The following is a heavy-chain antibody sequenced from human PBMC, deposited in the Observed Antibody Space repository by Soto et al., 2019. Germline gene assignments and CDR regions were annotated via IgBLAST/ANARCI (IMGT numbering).Heavy chain of an antibody. Sequence: SETLSLTCAVYGGSFSGYYWSWIRQPPGKGLEWIGEINHSGSTNYNPSLKSRVTISVDTSKNQFSLKLSSVTAADTAVYYCARGGGPATYYYYYMDVWGKGTTVTVSS. D-gene: IGHD2-2*01. V-gene: IGHV4-34*01. J-gene: IGHJ6*03. CDR2: INHSGST. CDR1: GGSFSGYY. CDR3: ARGGGPATYYYYYMDV.